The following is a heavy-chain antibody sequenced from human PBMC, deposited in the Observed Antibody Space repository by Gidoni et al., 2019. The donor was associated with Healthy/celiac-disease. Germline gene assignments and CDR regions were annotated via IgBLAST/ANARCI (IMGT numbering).Heavy chain of an antibody. Sequence: QITLKESGPTLVKPTQTLTLPCNFSGFSLSTSGVGVGWIRQPPGKALEWLALIYWNDDKRYSPSLKSRLTITKDTAKNQVVLTMTNMDPVDTATYYCAHRRYYFDYWGQGTLVTVSS. CDR1: GFSLSTSGVG. V-gene: IGHV2-5*01. CDR3: AHRRYYFDY. J-gene: IGHJ4*02. CDR2: IYWNDDK.